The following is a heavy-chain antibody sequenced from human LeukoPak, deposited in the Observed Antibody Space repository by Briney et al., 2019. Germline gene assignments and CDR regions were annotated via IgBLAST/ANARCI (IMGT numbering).Heavy chain of an antibody. V-gene: IGHV3-53*01. J-gene: IGHJ4*02. Sequence: AGGSLRLSCAASGFTFSSSCMSWVRQAPGKGLERVSVVYSDGGAKYADSVKDRFNISRDNSKNMLYLEMNSLRVEDTAVYYCARGVEPLAANTLAYWGQGTLVTVSS. D-gene: IGHD1-14*01. CDR1: GFTFSSSC. CDR3: ARGVEPLAANTLAY. CDR2: VYSDGGA.